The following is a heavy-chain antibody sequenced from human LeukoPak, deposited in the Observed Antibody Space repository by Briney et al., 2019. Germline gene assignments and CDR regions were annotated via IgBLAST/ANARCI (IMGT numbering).Heavy chain of an antibody. V-gene: IGHV3-11*01. J-gene: IGHJ4*02. D-gene: IGHD3-3*01. CDR2: ISSSGSTI. CDR3: ARDRAYYTVTPL. Sequence: PGGSLRLSCAASGFTFSDYYMRWIRQAPGKGLEWVSYISSSGSTIYYADSVKGRFTISRDNAKNSLSLQMNSLRAEDTAVYYCARDRAYYTVTPLWGKGTLVTVSS. CDR1: GFTFSDYY.